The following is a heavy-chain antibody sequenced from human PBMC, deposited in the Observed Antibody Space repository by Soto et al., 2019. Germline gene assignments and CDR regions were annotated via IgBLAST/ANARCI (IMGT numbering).Heavy chain of an antibody. CDR2: IYHSGST. D-gene: IGHD5-18*01. CDR1: GGSISSSNW. V-gene: IGHV4-4*02. CDR3: ARAGGRDTARVGGGKIDY. J-gene: IGHJ4*02. Sequence: QVQLQESGPGLVKPSGTLSLTCAVSGGSISSSNWWSWVRQPPGKGLEWIGEIYHSGSTNYNPSLKSRVTISVDKSKNQFSLKLSSVTAADTAVYYCARAGGRDTARVGGGKIDYWGQGTLVTVSS.